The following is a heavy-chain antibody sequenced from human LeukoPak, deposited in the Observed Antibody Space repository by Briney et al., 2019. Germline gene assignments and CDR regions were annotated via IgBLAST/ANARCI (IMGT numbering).Heavy chain of an antibody. V-gene: IGHV3-7*01. J-gene: IGHJ4*02. CDR1: GFTFSTYW. Sequence: GGSLRLSCAASGFTFSTYWMSWVRQAPGKGLEWVANIKQDGSEKYYVVSVEGRFTISRDNAKNSLFLQMNSLRAEDTAVYYCVRAQGLGESENHWGQGTLVTVSS. CDR2: IKQDGSEK. D-gene: IGHD3-16*01. CDR3: VRAQGLGESENH.